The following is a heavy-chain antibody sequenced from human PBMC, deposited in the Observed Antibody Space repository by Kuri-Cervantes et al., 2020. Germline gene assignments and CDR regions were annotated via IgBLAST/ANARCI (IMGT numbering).Heavy chain of an antibody. J-gene: IGHJ4*02. D-gene: IGHD5-12*01. Sequence: SVKVSCKASGGTFSSYAISWVRQAPGQGLEWMGGTIPIFGTANYAQKFQGRVTITADESTSTAYMELSRLRSDDTAVYYCARGLGSGYDWASYYFDYWGQGTLVTVSS. CDR3: ARGLGSGYDWASYYFDY. CDR2: TIPIFGTA. V-gene: IGHV1-69*13. CDR1: GGTFSSYA.